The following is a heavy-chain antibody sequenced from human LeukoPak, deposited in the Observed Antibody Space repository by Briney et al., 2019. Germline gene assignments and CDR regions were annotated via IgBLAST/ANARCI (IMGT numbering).Heavy chain of an antibody. J-gene: IGHJ4*02. CDR3: ARGTSGSYLVHFEY. CDR2: INPNSGGR. Sequence: ASVKVSCKASGYTFTGYYMHWVRQAPGQGLEWMGWINPNSGGRNSAQRFQGRVTMTSDTSTSTAYMELSRLRSDDTAVYYCARGTSGSYLVHFEYWGQGTLVTVSS. CDR1: GYTFTGYY. V-gene: IGHV1-2*02. D-gene: IGHD1-26*01.